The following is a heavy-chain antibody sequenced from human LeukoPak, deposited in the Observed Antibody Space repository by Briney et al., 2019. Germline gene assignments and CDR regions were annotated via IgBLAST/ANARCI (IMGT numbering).Heavy chain of an antibody. CDR2: IYYTVST. CDR3: ARLGYCITTSCPTADWFDP. J-gene: IGHJ5*02. D-gene: IGHD2-2*03. CDR1: GGSISSGGYY. Sequence: PSQTLSLTCTVSGGSISSGGYYWGWIRQPPGKGLEWIGNIYYTVSTYYNPSLKSRATISVDTSKNQFSLKLSSVTAADTAVYYCARLGYCITTSCPTADWFDPWGQGTLVTVSS. V-gene: IGHV4-39*01.